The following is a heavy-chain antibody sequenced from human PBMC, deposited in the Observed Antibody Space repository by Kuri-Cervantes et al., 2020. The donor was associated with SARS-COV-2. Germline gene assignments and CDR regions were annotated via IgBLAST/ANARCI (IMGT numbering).Heavy chain of an antibody. J-gene: IGHJ6*03. CDR2: ISGSGSYI. Sequence: GESLKISCAASGFTFSSYAMHWVRQAPGKALEWVSSISGSGSYIYYADSVKGRVTISRESGENSLFLHMNSLRGDDTAVYYCARVAGEGPIYYYYMDVWGKGTTVTVSS. D-gene: IGHD2-21*01. CDR3: ARVAGEGPIYYYYMDV. CDR1: GFTFSSYA. V-gene: IGHV3-21*04.